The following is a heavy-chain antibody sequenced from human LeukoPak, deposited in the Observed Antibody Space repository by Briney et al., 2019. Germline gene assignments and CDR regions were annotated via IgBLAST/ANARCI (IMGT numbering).Heavy chain of an antibody. D-gene: IGHD3-16*01. CDR3: ARAIDICYGY. J-gene: IGHJ4*02. CDR1: GYTFTGYY. CDR2: INPNSGGT. V-gene: IGHV1-2*02. Sequence: GASVKVSCKASGYTFTGYYMHWVRQAPGQGLEWMGWINPNSGGTNYAQKFQGGVTMTRDTSISTAYMELSRLRSDDTAVYYCARAIDICYGYWGQGTLVTVSS.